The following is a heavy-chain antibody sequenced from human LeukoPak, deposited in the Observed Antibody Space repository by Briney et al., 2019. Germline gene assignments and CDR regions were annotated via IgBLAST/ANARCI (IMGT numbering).Heavy chain of an antibody. V-gene: IGHV3-23*01. CDR1: GFTFSSYA. D-gene: IGHD3-10*01. Sequence: PGGSLRLSCAASGFTFSSYAMTWVRQAPGKGLEWVSAISGSDDSTYYADSVKGRFTTSRDNSKNTLYLQMNSLRAEDTAVYFCAKDKGYYGSGSYKEYFQHWGQGTLVTVSS. J-gene: IGHJ1*01. CDR3: AKDKGYYGSGSYKEYFQH. CDR2: ISGSDDST.